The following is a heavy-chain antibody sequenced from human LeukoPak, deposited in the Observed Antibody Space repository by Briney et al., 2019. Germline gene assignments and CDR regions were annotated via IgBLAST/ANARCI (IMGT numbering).Heavy chain of an antibody. Sequence: SETLSLTCTVSGGSITNYYLSWIRQPPGKAPEWIGYVYYSGSTDYSPSLKSRVTLSVDTSKNQFSLNLSSVTAADTAVYYCARLGYSGSYLIDYWGQGILVTVSS. CDR2: VYYSGST. D-gene: IGHD1-26*01. J-gene: IGHJ4*02. CDR1: GGSITNYY. V-gene: IGHV4-59*08. CDR3: ARLGYSGSYLIDY.